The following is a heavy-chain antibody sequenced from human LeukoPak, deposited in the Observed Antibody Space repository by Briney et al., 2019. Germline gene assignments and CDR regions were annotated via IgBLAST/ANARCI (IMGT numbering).Heavy chain of an antibody. Sequence: SETLSLTCAVYGGSFSGYYWSWIRQPPGKGLEWIGEINHSGSTNYNPSLKSRVTISVDTSKNQFSLKLSSVTAADTAVYYCARGQGIAAAGRGDYWGQGTLVTVSS. CDR3: ARGQGIAAAGRGDY. J-gene: IGHJ4*02. V-gene: IGHV4-34*01. D-gene: IGHD6-13*01. CDR1: GGSFSGYY. CDR2: INHSGST.